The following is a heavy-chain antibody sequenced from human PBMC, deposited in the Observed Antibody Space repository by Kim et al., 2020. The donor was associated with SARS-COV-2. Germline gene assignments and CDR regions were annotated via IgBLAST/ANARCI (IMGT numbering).Heavy chain of an antibody. CDR2: INPSGGST. J-gene: IGHJ6*02. CDR3: AREADTAMVHYYGMDV. Sequence: ASVKVSCKASGYTFTIYYMHWVRQAPGQGLEWMGIINPSGGSTSYAQKFQGRVTMTRDTSTSTVYMELSSLRSEDTAVYYCAREADTAMVHYYGMDVWGQGTTVTVSS. D-gene: IGHD5-18*01. V-gene: IGHV1-46*01. CDR1: GYTFTIYY.